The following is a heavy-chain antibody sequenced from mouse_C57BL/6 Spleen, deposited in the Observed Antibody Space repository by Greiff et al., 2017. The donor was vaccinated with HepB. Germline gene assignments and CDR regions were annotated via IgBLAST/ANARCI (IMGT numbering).Heavy chain of an antibody. Sequence: QVQLQQPGAELVKPGASVKLSCKASGYTFTSYWMHWVKQRPGQGLEWIGNINPSNGGTNYNEKFKSKATLTVDKSSSTAYMQLSSLTSEDAAVYYCAREGYYGSSAWFAYWGQGTLVTVSA. CDR1: GYTFTSYW. D-gene: IGHD1-1*01. CDR2: INPSNGGT. CDR3: AREGYYGSSAWFAY. J-gene: IGHJ3*01. V-gene: IGHV1-53*01.